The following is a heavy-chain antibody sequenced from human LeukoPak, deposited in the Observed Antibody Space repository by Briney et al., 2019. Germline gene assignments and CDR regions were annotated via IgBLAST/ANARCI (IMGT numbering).Heavy chain of an antibody. Sequence: GGSLRLSCAASGFTFSNYFMHWVRQAPGKGLVWVSRISSDGTSTMYADSVKGRFTISRDNAKNMLYMQMNSLRDEATAVYYCARRVDATRWFDPWGQGTLVTVSS. J-gene: IGHJ5*02. D-gene: IGHD2-15*01. CDR3: ARRVDATRWFDP. CDR1: GFTFSNYF. V-gene: IGHV3-74*03. CDR2: ISSDGTST.